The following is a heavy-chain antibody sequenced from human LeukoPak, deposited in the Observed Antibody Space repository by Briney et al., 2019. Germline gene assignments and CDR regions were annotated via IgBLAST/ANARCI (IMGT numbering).Heavy chain of an antibody. CDR1: GFTFSSYA. J-gene: IGHJ4*02. CDR2: ISYDGNNK. Sequence: GGSLRLSCAASGFTFSSYAMHWVRQAPGKGLEWVAAISYDGNNKYYADSVKGRFTISRDNPKDALYLQMNSLRAEDTAVYYCASDRDILTGYYTLLFDYWGQGTLVTVSS. D-gene: IGHD3-9*01. V-gene: IGHV3-30-3*01. CDR3: ASDRDILTGYYTLLFDY.